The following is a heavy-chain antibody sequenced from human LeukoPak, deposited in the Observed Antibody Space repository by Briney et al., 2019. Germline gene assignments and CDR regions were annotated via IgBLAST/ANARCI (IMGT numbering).Heavy chain of an antibody. CDR3: TTGHSNPKYYYYYYGMDV. V-gene: IGHV3-48*01. CDR2: ISSSSSTI. CDR1: GFTFSSYS. D-gene: IGHD4-11*01. J-gene: IGHJ6*02. Sequence: GGSLRLSCAASGFTFSSYSMSWVRQAPGKGLEWVSYISSSSSTIYYADSVKGRFTISRDNTKDSLYLQMNSLRAEDTAVYYCTTGHSNPKYYYYYYGMDVWGQGTTVTVSS.